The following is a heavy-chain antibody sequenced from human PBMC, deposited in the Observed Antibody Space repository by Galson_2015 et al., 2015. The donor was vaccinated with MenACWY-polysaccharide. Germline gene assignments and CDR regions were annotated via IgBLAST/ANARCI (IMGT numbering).Heavy chain of an antibody. D-gene: IGHD5-12*01. Sequence: LRLSCAASGFTFSTYWMHWVRQAPGKGLVWVSRIKSDGSSTNYAGSVKGRFTISRDNAKNTLYLQMNSLRAEDTALYYCARGYSAYDWGQGTLVTVSA. CDR2: IKSDGSST. V-gene: IGHV3-74*01. CDR1: GFTFSTYW. J-gene: IGHJ4*02. CDR3: ARGYSAYD.